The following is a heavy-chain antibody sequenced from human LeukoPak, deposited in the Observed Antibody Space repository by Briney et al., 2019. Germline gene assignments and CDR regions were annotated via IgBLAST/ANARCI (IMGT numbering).Heavy chain of an antibody. V-gene: IGHV1-69*05. Sequence: ASVKVSCKASGGTFSSYAISWVRQAPGQGLEWMGGIIPIFGTANYAQKFQGRVTITTDESTSTAYMQLSSLRSEDTAVYYCASGPWNYLDYWGQGTLVTVSS. D-gene: IGHD1-1*01. J-gene: IGHJ4*02. CDR1: GGTFSSYA. CDR3: ASGPWNYLDY. CDR2: IIPIFGTA.